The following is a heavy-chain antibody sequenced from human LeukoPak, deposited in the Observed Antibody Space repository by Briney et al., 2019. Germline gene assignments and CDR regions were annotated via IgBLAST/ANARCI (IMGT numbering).Heavy chain of an antibody. J-gene: IGHJ5*02. D-gene: IGHD6-6*01. V-gene: IGHV3-23*01. CDR2: ISGSGGST. Sequence: GGSLRLSCAASGFTFSSYAMSWVRQAPGKGLEWVSAISGSGGSTYYADSVKGRFTISRDNSKNALYLQMNSLRAEDRAVYYCAAPGGSSSSPWFDPWGQGTLVTVSS. CDR3: AAPGGSSSSPWFDP. CDR1: GFTFSSYA.